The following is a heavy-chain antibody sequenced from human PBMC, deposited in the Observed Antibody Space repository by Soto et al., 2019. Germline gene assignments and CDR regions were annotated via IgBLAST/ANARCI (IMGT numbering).Heavy chain of an antibody. V-gene: IGHV3-30-3*01. Sequence: PGGSLSLSCAASGFTFSSYAMHWVRQAPGKGLEWVAVISYDGSNKYYADSVKGRFTISRDNSKNTLYLQMNSLRAEDTAVYYCARDPSRGIAVAMYNWFDPWGQGTLVTVSS. CDR1: GFTFSSYA. CDR2: ISYDGSNK. D-gene: IGHD6-19*01. CDR3: ARDPSRGIAVAMYNWFDP. J-gene: IGHJ5*02.